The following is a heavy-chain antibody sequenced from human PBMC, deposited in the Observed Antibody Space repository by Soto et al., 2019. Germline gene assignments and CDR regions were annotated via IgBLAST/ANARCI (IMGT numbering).Heavy chain of an antibody. CDR3: ARGIKNYYGVDV. Sequence: GGSLRLSCAASGFTFTSYWVHWVRQAPGKGLVWVSRINSDGTTANYADSVTGRFTISRDNAKNTVYLQMNSLRVEDTAVYYCARGIKNYYGVDVRGQGTTVTVSS. J-gene: IGHJ6*02. CDR1: GFTFTSYW. V-gene: IGHV3-74*01. CDR2: INSDGTTA.